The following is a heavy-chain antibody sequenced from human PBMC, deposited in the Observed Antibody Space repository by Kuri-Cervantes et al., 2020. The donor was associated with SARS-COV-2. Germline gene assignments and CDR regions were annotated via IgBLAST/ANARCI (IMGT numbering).Heavy chain of an antibody. J-gene: IGHJ5*02. Sequence: SLKISCTVSGGSISSGHYYWSWIRQPPGKGLEWIDYIYYTGSTYYNPSLKSRISISVDTSKNQFSLKLSSVTAADTAVYYCAKVRYSSSWYGTRFWFDPWGQGTLVTVSS. V-gene: IGHV4-30-4*08. D-gene: IGHD6-13*01. CDR3: AKVRYSSSWYGTRFWFDP. CDR1: GGSISSGHYY. CDR2: IYYTGST.